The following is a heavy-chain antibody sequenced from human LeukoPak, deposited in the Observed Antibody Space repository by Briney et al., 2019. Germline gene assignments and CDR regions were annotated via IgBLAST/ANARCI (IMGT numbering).Heavy chain of an antibody. Sequence: PGGSLRLSCAASGFTFSSYAVHWVRQAPGKGLEWVAVISYDGSNKYYADSVKGRFTISRDNSKNTLYLQMNSLRAEDTAVYYCAMSYYYDSSGYPPDYWGQGTLVTVSS. D-gene: IGHD3-22*01. CDR2: ISYDGSNK. J-gene: IGHJ4*02. V-gene: IGHV3-30-3*01. CDR1: GFTFSSYA. CDR3: AMSYYYDSSGYPPDY.